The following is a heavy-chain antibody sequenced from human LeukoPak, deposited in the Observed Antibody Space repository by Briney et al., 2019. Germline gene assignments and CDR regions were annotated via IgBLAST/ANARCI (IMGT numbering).Heavy chain of an antibody. Sequence: GGSLRLFCAASGFTFSSYSMNWVRQAPGKGLEWVSSISSSSSYIYYADSVKGRFTISRDNAKNSLYLQMNSLRAEDTAVYYCARDSYGLPSFFDYWGQGTLVTVSS. V-gene: IGHV3-21*01. J-gene: IGHJ4*02. CDR1: GFTFSSYS. CDR3: ARDSYGLPSFFDY. CDR2: ISSSSSYI. D-gene: IGHD4-17*01.